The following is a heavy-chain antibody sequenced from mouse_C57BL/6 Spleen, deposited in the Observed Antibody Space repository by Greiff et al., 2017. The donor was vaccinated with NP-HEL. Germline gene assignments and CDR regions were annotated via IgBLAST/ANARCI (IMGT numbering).Heavy chain of an antibody. CDR3: ARYGYDRFDY. Sequence: EVQLVESGGGLVQPGGSLSLSCAASGFTFTDYYMSWVRQPPGKALEWLGFIRNKANGYTTEYSASVKGRFTISRDNSQSILYLQMNALRAEDSATYYCARYGYDRFDYWGQGTTLTVSS. V-gene: IGHV7-3*01. J-gene: IGHJ2*01. D-gene: IGHD2-2*01. CDR2: IRNKANGYTT. CDR1: GFTFTDYY.